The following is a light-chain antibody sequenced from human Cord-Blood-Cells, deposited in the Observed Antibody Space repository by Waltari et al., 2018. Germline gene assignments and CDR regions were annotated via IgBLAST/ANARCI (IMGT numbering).Light chain of an antibody. J-gene: IGLJ3*02. CDR3: AAWDDSLSAPRV. CDR1: SPNIGRTY. V-gene: IGLV1-47*01. Sequence: QSVLTHPPSASGTPGQRLTISCSGSSPNIGRTYVHWYQQLPGPAPKLLIYRNNQRPSGVPDRFSGSKSGTSASLAISGLRSEDEADYYCAAWDDSLSAPRVFGGGTKLTVL. CDR2: RNN.